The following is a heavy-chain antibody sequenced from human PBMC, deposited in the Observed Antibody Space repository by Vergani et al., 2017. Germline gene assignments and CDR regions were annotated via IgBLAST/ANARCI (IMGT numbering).Heavy chain of an antibody. CDR3: ARARGYSGSYTTLWFDP. V-gene: IGHV4-34*01. CDR2: INHSGST. Sequence: QVQLPQWGAGLLKPSEPLSLTCAVYGGSFSGYYWSWIRQPPGKGLEWIGEINHSGSTNYNPSLKSRVTISVGTSKNQFSLKLSSVTAADTAVYYCARARGYSGSYTTLWFDPWGQGTLVTVSS. D-gene: IGHD1-26*01. J-gene: IGHJ5*02. CDR1: GGSFSGYY.